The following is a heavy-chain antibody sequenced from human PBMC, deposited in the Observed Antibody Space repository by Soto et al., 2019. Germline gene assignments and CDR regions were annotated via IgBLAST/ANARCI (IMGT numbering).Heavy chain of an antibody. J-gene: IGHJ4*02. CDR1: GFTFSSYG. CDR2: IWYDGSNK. D-gene: IGHD6-19*01. Sequence: QVQLVESGGGVVQPGRSLRLSCAASGFTFSSYGMHWVRQAPGKGLEWVAVIWYDGSNKYYADSVKGRFTISRDNSKNTLYLQMNNMRAEDTAVYYCARESNSSRWYDSHYYFDYWGQGTLVTVSS. CDR3: ARESNSSRWYDSHYYFDY. V-gene: IGHV3-33*01.